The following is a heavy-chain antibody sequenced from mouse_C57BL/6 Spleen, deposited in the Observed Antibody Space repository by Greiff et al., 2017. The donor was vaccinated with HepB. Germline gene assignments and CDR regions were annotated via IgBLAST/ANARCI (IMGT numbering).Heavy chain of an antibody. D-gene: IGHD2-3*01. Sequence: QVQLQQSGAELVRPGTSVKVSCKASGYAFTNYLIEWVKQRPGQGLEWIGVINPGSGGTNYNEKFKGKATLTADKSSSTAYMQLSSLTSEDSAVYFCARGPSDGYPRYWYFDVWGTGTTVTVSS. V-gene: IGHV1-54*01. CDR3: ARGPSDGYPRYWYFDV. CDR2: INPGSGGT. CDR1: GYAFTNYL. J-gene: IGHJ1*03.